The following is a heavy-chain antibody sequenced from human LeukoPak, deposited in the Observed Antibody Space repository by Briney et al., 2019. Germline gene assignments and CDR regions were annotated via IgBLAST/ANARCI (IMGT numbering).Heavy chain of an antibody. CDR1: GFTFSSYA. CDR3: AKEVLVPAAKGFDY. CDR2: VTGSGGST. Sequence: GGSLRLSCAASGFTFSSYAVGWVRQAPGKGLQRVSTVTGSGGSTYYADSVKGRFTISRDNSKSTLFLQMNSLRAEDTGVYYCAKEVLVPAAKGFDYWGQGTLVTVSS. D-gene: IGHD2-2*01. J-gene: IGHJ4*02. V-gene: IGHV3-23*01.